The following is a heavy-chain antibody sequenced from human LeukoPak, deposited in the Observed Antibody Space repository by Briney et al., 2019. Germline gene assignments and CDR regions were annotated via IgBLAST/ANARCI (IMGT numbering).Heavy chain of an antibody. CDR1: GVSISSYY. Sequence: SETLSLTCTVSGVSISSYYWSWIRQPPGKGLEWIGYIFYSGNTIDNPSLRSRVTISADTSKNHFPLRLRPVTAADTAVYYCARLAAISGSDYPDDWGQGTVVTVSS. CDR3: ARLAAISGSDYPDD. J-gene: IGHJ4*02. V-gene: IGHV4-59*12. D-gene: IGHD1-26*01. CDR2: IFYSGNT.